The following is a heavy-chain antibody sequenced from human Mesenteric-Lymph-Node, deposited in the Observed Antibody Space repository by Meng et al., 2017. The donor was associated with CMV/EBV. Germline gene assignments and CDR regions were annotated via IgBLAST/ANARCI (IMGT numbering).Heavy chain of an antibody. CDR2: IKRDGSEK. V-gene: IGHV3-7*01. CDR3: ARDNRSCWSLFSDY. CDR1: GFTFSSYW. J-gene: IGHJ4*02. D-gene: IGHD6-19*01. Sequence: GESLKISCAASGFTFSSYWLTWVRQAPGKGLEWVANIKRDGSEKYYLDSGKGRFTIPRDNSKNSLYLQMNSLRAEDKGIYYCARDNRSCWSLFSDYWGQGTLVTVSS.